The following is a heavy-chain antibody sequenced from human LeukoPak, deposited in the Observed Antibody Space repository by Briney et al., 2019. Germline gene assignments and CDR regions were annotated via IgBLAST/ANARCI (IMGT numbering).Heavy chain of an antibody. CDR1: GFTFSDYY. Sequence: GGSLRLSCAASGFTFSDYYMSWIRQAPGKGLEWVSYISSSGSTIYYADSVKGRFTISRDNAKNSLYLQMNSLRAEDTAVYYCAKTRGRGQVDPGTSGYINYWGQGTLVSVSS. V-gene: IGHV3-11*04. J-gene: IGHJ4*02. D-gene: IGHD3-22*01. CDR2: ISSSGSTI. CDR3: AKTRGRGQVDPGTSGYINY.